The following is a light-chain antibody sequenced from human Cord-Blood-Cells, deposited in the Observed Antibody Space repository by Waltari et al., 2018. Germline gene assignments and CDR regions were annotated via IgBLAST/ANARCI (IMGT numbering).Light chain of an antibody. V-gene: IGKV3-20*01. J-gene: IGKJ2*01. CDR3: QQYGSWYT. CDR1: QSVSSSY. CDR2: GAS. Sequence: EIVLTQSPCTLSWSPGERATTSCRASQSVSSSYLAWYQQKPGQPPRLLIYGASSRAPGIPDRFSGSGSGTDFTLTISRLEPEDFAVYYCQQYGSWYTFGQGTKLEIQ.